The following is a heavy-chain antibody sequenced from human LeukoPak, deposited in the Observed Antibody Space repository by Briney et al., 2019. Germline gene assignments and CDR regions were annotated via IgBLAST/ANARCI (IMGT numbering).Heavy chain of an antibody. Sequence: KAGGSLRLSCAASGFTFSSYSMNWVRKAPGKGLEWVSSISSSSSYIYYADSVKGRFTISRDNAKNSLYLQMNSLRAEDTAVYYRARNYGSGSSVVGYWGQGTLVTVSS. CDR2: ISSSSSYI. J-gene: IGHJ4*02. CDR1: GFTFSSYS. V-gene: IGHV3-21*01. D-gene: IGHD3-10*01. CDR3: ARNYGSGSSVVGY.